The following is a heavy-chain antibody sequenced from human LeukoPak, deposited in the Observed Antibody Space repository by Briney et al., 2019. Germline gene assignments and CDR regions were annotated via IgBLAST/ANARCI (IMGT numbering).Heavy chain of an antibody. J-gene: IGHJ6*03. CDR3: ASRQLVPKYYYYYYYMDV. CDR2: IIPIFGTA. Sequence: ASVKVSCKASGGTFSGYAISWVRQAPGQGLEWMGGIIPIFGTANYAQKFQGRVTITTDESTSTAYMELSSLRSEDTAVYYCASRQLVPKYYYYYYYMDVWGKGTTVTVSS. D-gene: IGHD6-13*01. V-gene: IGHV1-69*05. CDR1: GGTFSGYA.